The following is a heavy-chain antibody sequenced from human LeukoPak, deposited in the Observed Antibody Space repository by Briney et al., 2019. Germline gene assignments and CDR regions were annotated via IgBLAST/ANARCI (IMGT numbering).Heavy chain of an antibody. CDR3: ARDGSYYDILTGYYRLDKKMMDV. Sequence: ASVKVSCKASGYTFTSYYMHWVRQAPGQGLEWMGIINPSGGSTSYAQKFQGRVTMTRDMSTTTVYMGLSSLRSEDTAVYYCARDGSYYDILTGYYRLDKKMMDVWGKGTTVTVSS. CDR1: GYTFTSYY. J-gene: IGHJ6*04. D-gene: IGHD3-9*01. CDR2: INPSGGST. V-gene: IGHV1-46*01.